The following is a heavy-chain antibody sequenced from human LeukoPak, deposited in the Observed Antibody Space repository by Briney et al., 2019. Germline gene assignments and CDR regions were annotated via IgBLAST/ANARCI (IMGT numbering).Heavy chain of an antibody. CDR1: GGSISSSNW. V-gene: IGHV4-4*02. CDR2: IYHSGST. D-gene: IGHD2-15*01. J-gene: IGHJ5*02. CDR3: ARDQRTVAATNNWFDP. Sequence: ASGTLSLTCAVSGGSISSSNWWSWVRQPPGKGLEWIGEIYHSGSTNYNPSLKSRVTISVDKSKNQFSLKLSSVTAADTAVYYCARDQRTVAATNNWFDPWGQGTLVTVSS.